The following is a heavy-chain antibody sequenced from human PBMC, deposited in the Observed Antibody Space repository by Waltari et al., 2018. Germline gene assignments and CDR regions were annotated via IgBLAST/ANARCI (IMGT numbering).Heavy chain of an antibody. J-gene: IGHJ5*02. Sequence: QVQLQQWSAGLLKPSETLSLTCAVYGGSFSGYYWSWIRQPPGKGLEWIGEINHSGSTNYNPSLKSRVTISVDTSKNQFSLKLSSVTAADTAVYYCARGPRVLLWFGAPGWFDPWGQGTLVTVSS. D-gene: IGHD3-10*01. V-gene: IGHV4-34*01. CDR3: ARGPRVLLWFGAPGWFDP. CDR2: INHSGST. CDR1: GGSFSGYY.